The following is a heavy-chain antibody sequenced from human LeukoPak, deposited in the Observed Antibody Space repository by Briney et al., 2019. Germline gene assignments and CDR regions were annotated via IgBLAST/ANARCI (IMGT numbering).Heavy chain of an antibody. J-gene: IGHJ4*02. CDR2: IYSGGST. Sequence: GGSLRLSCAASGFTFSSYSMNWVRQAPGKGLEWVSVIYSGGSTYYADSVKGRFTISRDNSKNTLYLQMNSLGAEDTAVYYCARESSSGYFDYWGQGTLVTVSS. V-gene: IGHV3-53*01. CDR3: ARESSSGYFDY. CDR1: GFTFSSYS. D-gene: IGHD3-22*01.